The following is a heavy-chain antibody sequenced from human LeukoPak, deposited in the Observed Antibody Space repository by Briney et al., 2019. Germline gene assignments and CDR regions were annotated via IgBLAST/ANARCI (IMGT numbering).Heavy chain of an antibody. J-gene: IGHJ4*02. V-gene: IGHV3-30*04. Sequence: GGSLRLSCIASGFSFSSYAMHWVRQAPGKGLGGVAVISNDGSDKHYADSVKGRFTISRDNFKNTLYLQMNSLMSAEDTAVYYCARDASHSADYYFDSWGQGTLVTVSS. CDR2: ISNDGSDK. CDR3: ARDASHSADYYFDS. CDR1: GFSFSSYA.